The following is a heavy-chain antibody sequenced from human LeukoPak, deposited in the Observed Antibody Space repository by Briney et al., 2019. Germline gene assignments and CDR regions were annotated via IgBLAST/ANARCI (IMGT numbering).Heavy chain of an antibody. CDR3: ARGLGYCTSTTCLLPFDY. V-gene: IGHV3-53*01. Sequence: GGSLRLSCAASGFTVSTYYMTWVRQAPGKGLEGVSVIYSGGSTYYADSVKGRLTVSRDHSKNTLYLQMNSLRAEDTAMYYCARGLGYCTSTTCLLPFDYWGQGTLVTVSS. D-gene: IGHD2-2*01. CDR2: IYSGGST. CDR1: GFTVSTYY. J-gene: IGHJ4*02.